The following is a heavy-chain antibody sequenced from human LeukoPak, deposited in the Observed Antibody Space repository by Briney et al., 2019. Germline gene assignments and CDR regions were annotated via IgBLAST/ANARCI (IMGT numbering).Heavy chain of an antibody. J-gene: IGHJ4*02. D-gene: IGHD3-22*01. Sequence: GGSLRLSCAASGFTFSSYWMSWVRQAPGKGLEWVANIKQDGSEKYSVYSVKGRFTISRDNSKKTLYLQMNSLRAEDTAVYYCAKEPDSSGYYYGYWGQGTLVTVSS. CDR2: IKQDGSEK. V-gene: IGHV3-7*03. CDR3: AKEPDSSGYYYGY. CDR1: GFTFSSYW.